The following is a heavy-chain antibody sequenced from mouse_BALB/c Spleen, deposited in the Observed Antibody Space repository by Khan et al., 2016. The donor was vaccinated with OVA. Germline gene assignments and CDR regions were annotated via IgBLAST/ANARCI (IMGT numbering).Heavy chain of an antibody. J-gene: IGHJ1*01. Sequence: EVELVESGPGLVKPSQTVSLTCTVTGISITSGNYRWSWIRQFPGNKLEWIGNIYYSGTVTYNPSLTSRTTITRDTSKNQFFLEMNSLTAEDTATYDCARDYGSLYWFFDVGGAGTTVTVSS. CDR3: ARDYGSLYWFFDV. CDR2: IYYSGTV. CDR1: GISITSGNYR. V-gene: IGHV3-5*02. D-gene: IGHD1-1*01.